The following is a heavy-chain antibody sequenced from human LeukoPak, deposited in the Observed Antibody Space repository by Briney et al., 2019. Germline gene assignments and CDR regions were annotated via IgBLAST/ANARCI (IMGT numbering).Heavy chain of an antibody. CDR3: ARENSGIAVTDIIDY. CDR1: GFTVSSNY. D-gene: IGHD6-19*01. Sequence: GGSLRLSCAASGFTVSSNYMSWVRQAPGKGLEWVSVIYSGGSTYYADSVKGRFTISRDNSKNTLYLQMNSLRAEDTAVYYCARENSGIAVTDIIDYWGQGTLVTVSS. CDR2: IYSGGST. J-gene: IGHJ4*02. V-gene: IGHV3-53*01.